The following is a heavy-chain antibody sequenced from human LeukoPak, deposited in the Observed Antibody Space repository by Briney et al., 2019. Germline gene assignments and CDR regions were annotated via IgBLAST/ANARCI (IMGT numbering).Heavy chain of an antibody. Sequence: PSGTLSLTCAVSGGSFSSSNWWSWVRQPPGKGLEWIGEIYHSGSTNYNPSLKSRVTISVDKSKNQFSLKLSSVTAADTAVYYCARTPFYGDYGSVILGSVIDYWGQGTLVTVSS. J-gene: IGHJ4*02. CDR3: ARTPFYGDYGSVILGSVIDY. V-gene: IGHV4-4*02. D-gene: IGHD4-17*01. CDR1: GGSFSSSNW. CDR2: IYHSGST.